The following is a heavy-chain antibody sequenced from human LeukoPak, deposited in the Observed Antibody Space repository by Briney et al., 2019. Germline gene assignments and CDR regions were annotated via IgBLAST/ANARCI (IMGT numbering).Heavy chain of an antibody. CDR1: GGSIGSYH. CDR2: VHYTWNT. V-gene: IGHV4-59*01. Sequence: ETLSLTCSVSGGSIGSYHWSWIRQPPGKGLEWIGHVHYTWNTNYNPSLTGRVSISLDRSKNQFSLSLSSLTAADTAVYYCARVASKGGMDVWGQGTTVIVSS. CDR3: ARVASKGGMDV. J-gene: IGHJ6*02. D-gene: IGHD5/OR15-5a*01.